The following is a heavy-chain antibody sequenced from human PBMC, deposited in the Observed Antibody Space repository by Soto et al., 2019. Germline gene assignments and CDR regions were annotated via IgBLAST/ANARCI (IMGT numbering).Heavy chain of an antibody. J-gene: IGHJ6*02. V-gene: IGHV3-21*01. D-gene: IGHD2-15*01. CDR3: ARDARDIVVVVARPSYGMDV. Sequence: PGGSLRLSCAASGFTFSSYSMNWVRQAPGKGLEWVSSISSSSSYIYYADSVKGRFTISRDNAKNSLYLQMNSLRAEDTAVYYCARDARDIVVVVARPSYGMDVWGQGTTVTVSS. CDR2: ISSSSSYI. CDR1: GFTFSSYS.